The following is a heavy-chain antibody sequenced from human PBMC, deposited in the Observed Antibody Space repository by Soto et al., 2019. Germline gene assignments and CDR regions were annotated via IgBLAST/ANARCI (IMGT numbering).Heavy chain of an antibody. J-gene: IGHJ4*02. CDR3: SGGVGDAI. Sequence: EDQLVESGGGLVQPGGSLRLTCAVSGFSFRSDWMNWVRQAPGKGLEWVAHTNQHGSEKYYLDSVKGRFTIFRDNAKNSLYLQMNSLRAEDTALYYCSGGVGDAIWGQGTLVTVSS. CDR2: TNQHGSEK. D-gene: IGHD1-26*01. CDR1: GFSFRSDW. V-gene: IGHV3-7*04.